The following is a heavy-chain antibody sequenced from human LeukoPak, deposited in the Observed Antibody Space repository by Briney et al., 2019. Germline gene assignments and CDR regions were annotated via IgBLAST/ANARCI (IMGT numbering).Heavy chain of an antibody. Sequence: ASVKVSCKASGYTFTGYYMHWVRQAPGQGLEWMGWINPNSGGTNYAQKFQGRVTMTRDTSISTAYMELSRLRSEDTAVYYCARGDYGANSWYFDLWGRGTLVTVSS. D-gene: IGHD4-23*01. CDR1: GYTFTGYY. J-gene: IGHJ2*01. CDR3: ARGDYGANSWYFDL. V-gene: IGHV1-2*02. CDR2: INPNSGGT.